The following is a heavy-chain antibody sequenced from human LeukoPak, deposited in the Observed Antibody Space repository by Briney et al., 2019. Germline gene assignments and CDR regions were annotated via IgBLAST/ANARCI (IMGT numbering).Heavy chain of an antibody. Sequence: ASVKVSCKASGYTFTSYYMHWVRQAPGQGLEWMGIFNPSGGSTSYAQKFQDRVTMTRDTSTSTVYMELSSLRSEDTAVYYCARGYCSSISCSLSDYWGQGILVTVSS. CDR1: GYTFTSYY. V-gene: IGHV1-46*03. CDR2: FNPSGGST. CDR3: ARGYCSSISCSLSDY. D-gene: IGHD2-2*01. J-gene: IGHJ4*02.